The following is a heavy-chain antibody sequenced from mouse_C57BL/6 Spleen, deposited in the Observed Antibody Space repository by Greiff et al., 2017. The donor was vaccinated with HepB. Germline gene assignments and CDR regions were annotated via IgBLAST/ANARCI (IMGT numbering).Heavy chain of an antibody. J-gene: IGHJ1*03. Sequence: QVQLKQSGAELVRPGASVKLSCKASGYTFTDYYINWVKQRPGQGLEWIARIYPGSGNTYYNEKFKGKATLTAEKSSSTAYMQLSSLTSEDSAVYFCAREELGWYFDVWGTGTTVTVSS. D-gene: IGHD4-1*01. CDR1: GYTFTDYY. CDR2: IYPGSGNT. V-gene: IGHV1-76*01. CDR3: AREELGWYFDV.